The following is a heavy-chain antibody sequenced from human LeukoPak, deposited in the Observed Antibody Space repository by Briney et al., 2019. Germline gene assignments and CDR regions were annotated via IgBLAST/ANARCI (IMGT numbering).Heavy chain of an antibody. CDR1: GFTVSSNY. CDR3: AAGIDYYYYMDV. Sequence: GSLRLSCAASGFTVSSNYMSWVRQPPGKGLEWIGSIYYSGSTYYNPSLKSRVTISVDTSKNQFSLKLSSVTAADTAVYYCAAGIDYYYYMDVWGKGTTVTISS. J-gene: IGHJ6*03. D-gene: IGHD2-15*01. CDR2: IYYSGST. V-gene: IGHV4-39*07.